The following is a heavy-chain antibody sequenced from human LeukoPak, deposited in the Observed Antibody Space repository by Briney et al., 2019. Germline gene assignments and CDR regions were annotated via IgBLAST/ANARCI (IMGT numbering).Heavy chain of an antibody. J-gene: IGHJ3*02. Sequence: SETLSLTCAVSGGSIRNSSFYWGWIRQPPGKGLEWIASIYSTGTTYYNPSIKSRITIFVDTSKNQVSLKLRSVTAADTAVYYCARVKNVLRLNAFDIWGQGTMVTVSS. D-gene: IGHD3-3*01. CDR2: IYSTGTT. V-gene: IGHV4-39*01. CDR3: ARVKNVLRLNAFDI. CDR1: GGSIRNSSFY.